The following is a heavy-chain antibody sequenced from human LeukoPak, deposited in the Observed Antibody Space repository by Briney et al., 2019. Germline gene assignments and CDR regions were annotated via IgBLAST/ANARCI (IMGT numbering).Heavy chain of an antibody. CDR3: ARDQAGSYGSPYYYYYGMDV. V-gene: IGHV1-3*01. Sequence: ASVKVSCKASGYTFTSYAMHWVRQAPGQRLEWMGWINAGNGNTKYSQKFQGRVTITRDTSASTAYMELSSLRSEDTAVYYCARDQAGSYGSPYYYYYGMDVWGQGTTVTVSS. CDR1: GYTFTSYA. CDR2: INAGNGNT. J-gene: IGHJ6*02. D-gene: IGHD5-18*01.